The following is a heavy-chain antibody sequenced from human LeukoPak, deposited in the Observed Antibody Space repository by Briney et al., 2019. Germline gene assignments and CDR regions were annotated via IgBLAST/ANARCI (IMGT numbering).Heavy chain of an antibody. CDR2: ISGSGDNT. Sequence: GGSLRPSWAASGSTFSTNAMSWARPPPGKGLEWVSGISGSGDNTYYADSVKGRFTISRDNSKNTLYLQMNSLRAEDTAVYYCAKVPRQHDNWFDPWGQGTLVTVSS. CDR1: GSTFSTNA. D-gene: IGHD3-9*01. J-gene: IGHJ5*02. CDR3: AKVPRQHDNWFDP. V-gene: IGHV3-23*01.